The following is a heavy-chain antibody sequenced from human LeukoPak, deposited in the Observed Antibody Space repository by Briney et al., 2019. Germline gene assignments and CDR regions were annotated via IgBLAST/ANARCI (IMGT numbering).Heavy chain of an antibody. Sequence: ASVKVTCKASGYTFTSYGINWVRQAPGQGLEWMGWISTYNGNTNYAQKFQGRVTMTTDRSTSTAYLELRSPRSDDTAVYYCASQSPACDYWGQGTQVTVSS. V-gene: IGHV1-18*01. CDR2: ISTYNGNT. CDR3: ASQSPACDY. CDR1: GYTFTSYG. J-gene: IGHJ4*02.